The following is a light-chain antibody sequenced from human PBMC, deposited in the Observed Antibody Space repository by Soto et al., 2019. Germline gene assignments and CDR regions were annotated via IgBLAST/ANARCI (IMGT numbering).Light chain of an antibody. CDR1: HTISIY. V-gene: IGKV1-39*01. Sequence: DIQMTQSPSSLSAFVGDSVTITCRAGHTISIYLNWYQQKPGKAPQVLIYAASSLQSGVPSRFSGSGSGTDFTLTISSLQPEDFATYYCQQSYSTPPITFGQGTRLEIK. CDR3: QQSYSTPPIT. CDR2: AAS. J-gene: IGKJ5*01.